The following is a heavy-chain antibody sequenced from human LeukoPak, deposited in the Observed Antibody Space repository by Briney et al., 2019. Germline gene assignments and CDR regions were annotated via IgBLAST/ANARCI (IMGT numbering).Heavy chain of an antibody. V-gene: IGHV1-3*01. CDR2: INAGNGNT. CDR3: ARSRDIVLIGGNWFDP. CDR1: GYTFTSYA. Sequence: ASVKVSCTASGYTFTSYAMHWVRQAPGQRLEWMGWINAGNGNTKYSQKFQGRVTITRDTSASTAYMELSSLRSEDTAVYYCARSRDIVLIGGNWFDPWGQGTLVTVSS. D-gene: IGHD2-8*01. J-gene: IGHJ5*02.